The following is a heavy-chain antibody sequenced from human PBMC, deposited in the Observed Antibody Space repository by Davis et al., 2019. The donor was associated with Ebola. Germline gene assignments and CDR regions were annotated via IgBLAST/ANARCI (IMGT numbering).Heavy chain of an antibody. CDR3: ARGYGVAAD. Sequence: AASVKVSCKASGCTFTSYDISWVRQATGQGLEWMGWMNPNSDNTGYPQKFQGRVTMTRNTSISTAYMELSSLRSEDTAVYYCARGYGVAADWGQGTLVTVSS. CDR2: MNPNSDNT. V-gene: IGHV1-8*01. CDR1: GCTFTSYD. D-gene: IGHD2-15*01. J-gene: IGHJ4*02.